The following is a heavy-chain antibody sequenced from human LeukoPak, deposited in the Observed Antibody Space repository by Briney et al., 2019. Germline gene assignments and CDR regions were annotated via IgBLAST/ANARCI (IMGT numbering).Heavy chain of an antibody. V-gene: IGHV4-39*01. CDR1: GGSISSSNYY. CDR2: IYYSGST. J-gene: IGHJ4*02. Sequence: SETLSLTCTVSGGSISSSNYYWGWIRQPPGKGLEWIGSIYYSGSTYYNPSLKSRDTISVDTSKNQFSLKLSSVTAADTAVYYCARRYSYSSLPDYWGQGTLVTVSS. D-gene: IGHD6-19*01. CDR3: ARRYSYSSLPDY.